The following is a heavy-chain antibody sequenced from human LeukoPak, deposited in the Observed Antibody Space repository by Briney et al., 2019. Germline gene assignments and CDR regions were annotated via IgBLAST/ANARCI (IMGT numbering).Heavy chain of an antibody. CDR2: IIPIFGTA. Sequence: LVKVSCKASGGTFSSYAISWVRQAPGQGLEWMGGIIPIFGTANYAQKFQGRVTITADESTSTAYMELSSLRSEDTAVYYCARGEAQLGPEGRYYFDYWGQGTLVTVSS. CDR1: GGTFSSYA. J-gene: IGHJ4*02. CDR3: ARGEAQLGPEGRYYFDY. V-gene: IGHV1-69*01. D-gene: IGHD6-6*01.